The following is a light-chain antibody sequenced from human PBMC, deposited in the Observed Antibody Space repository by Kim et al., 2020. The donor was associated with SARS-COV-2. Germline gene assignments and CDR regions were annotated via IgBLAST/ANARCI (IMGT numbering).Light chain of an antibody. CDR2: DTS. V-gene: IGKV1D-8*01. CDR1: QGISSY. J-gene: IGKJ2*01. Sequence: SASAGDRVTISWRTSQGISSYLAWYQQKPGKAPELLIYDTSNLQSGVPSRFSGSGSGTEFTLTISSLQSDDFATYYCQQYDSFPYTFGQGTKLEI. CDR3: QQYDSFPYT.